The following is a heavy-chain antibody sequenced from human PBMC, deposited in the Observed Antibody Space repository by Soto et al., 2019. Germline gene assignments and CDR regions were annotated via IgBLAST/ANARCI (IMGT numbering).Heavy chain of an antibody. J-gene: IGHJ4*02. Sequence: QVQLVESGGGVVQPGRSLRLSCAAAGFTFSTYGMHWVRQTPGKGLEWVAVISHAGSEKYYADSVKGRFTISRDNSKNTLYLQMNSLRAEDTAVYYCAKDLEQQRQDWGVDYWGQGTLVTVSS. CDR2: ISHAGSEK. V-gene: IGHV3-30*18. CDR1: GFTFSTYG. D-gene: IGHD7-27*01. CDR3: AKDLEQQRQDWGVDY.